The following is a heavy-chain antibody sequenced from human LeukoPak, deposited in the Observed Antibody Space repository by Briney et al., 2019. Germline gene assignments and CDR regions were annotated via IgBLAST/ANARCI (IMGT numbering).Heavy chain of an antibody. Sequence: GASANVSCKASGDTFTDSYMHWVRQAPGQGLEWMGWINPNSGGTNYSQTFQGRATMTRDTSISTAYMELSRLRSDDTAVYYCAARPTRDCDSSICYRHYGPDVWGQGTTVTVSS. J-gene: IGHJ6*02. CDR3: AARPTRDCDSSICYRHYGPDV. CDR1: GDTFTDSY. V-gene: IGHV1-2*02. CDR2: INPNSGGT. D-gene: IGHD2-2*01.